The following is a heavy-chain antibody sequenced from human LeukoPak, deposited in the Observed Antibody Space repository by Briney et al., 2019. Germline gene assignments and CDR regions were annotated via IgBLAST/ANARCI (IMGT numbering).Heavy chain of an antibody. D-gene: IGHD3-22*01. J-gene: IGHJ4*02. CDR1: GGSISSYY. CDR2: IYYSGST. Sequence: SETLSLTCTVSGGSISSYYWSWIRQPPGKGLEWIGYIYYSGSTIYNPSLKSRVTISVDTSKNQFSLKLSSVTAADTAVYYCARETYYYDSSGYYLYYFDYWGQGTLVTVSS. CDR3: ARETYYYDSSGYYLYYFDY. V-gene: IGHV4-59*01.